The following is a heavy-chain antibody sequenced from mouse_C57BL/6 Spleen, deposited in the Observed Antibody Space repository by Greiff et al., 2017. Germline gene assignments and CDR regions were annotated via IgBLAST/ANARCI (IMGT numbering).Heavy chain of an antibody. V-gene: IGHV1-82*01. CDR2: IYPGDGDT. D-gene: IGHD2-3*01. CDR1: GYAFSSSW. J-gene: IGHJ1*03. Sequence: QVQLQQSGPELVKPGASVKISCKASGYAFSSSWMNWVKQRPGKGLEWIGRIYPGDGDTNYNGKFKGKATLTADESSSTAYMQLSSLTSEDSAVYFCASEGDGYYVHWYFDVWGTGTTVTVSS. CDR3: ASEGDGYYVHWYFDV.